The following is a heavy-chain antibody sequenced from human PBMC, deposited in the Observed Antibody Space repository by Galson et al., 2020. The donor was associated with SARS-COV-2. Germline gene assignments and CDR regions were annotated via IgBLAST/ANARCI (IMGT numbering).Heavy chain of an antibody. D-gene: IGHD5-12*01. CDR3: ARDGGRGYDNDY. V-gene: IGHV3-48*01. J-gene: IGHJ4*02. Sequence: GGSLRLSCEASGFTFNTYSLNWVRQAPGKGLEWISYISYISRGRSLIYYADSVKGRFTISRDDAKNSLYLQMNSLTADDTAVYYCARDGGRGYDNDYWGQGTLVTVSS. CDR2: ISRGRSLI. CDR1: GFTFNTYS.